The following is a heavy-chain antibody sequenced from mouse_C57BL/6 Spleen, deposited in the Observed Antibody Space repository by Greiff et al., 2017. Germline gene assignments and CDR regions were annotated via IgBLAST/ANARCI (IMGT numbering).Heavy chain of an antibody. D-gene: IGHD1-1*01. CDR1: GFSLTSYG. CDR2: IWSDGST. J-gene: IGHJ1*03. Sequence: QVQLKESGPGLVAPSQSLSITCTVSGFSLTSYGVHWVRQPPGKGLEWLVVIWSDGSTTYNSALKSRLSISKDNSKSHVFLKMNSLQTDDTAMYYCARHPYGSSEEYFDVWGTGTTVTVSS. CDR3: ARHPYGSSEEYFDV. V-gene: IGHV2-6-1*01.